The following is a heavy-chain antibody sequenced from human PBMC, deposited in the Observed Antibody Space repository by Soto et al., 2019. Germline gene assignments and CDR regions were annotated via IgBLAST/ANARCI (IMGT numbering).Heavy chain of an antibody. CDR3: ARGYDSSGYYLDY. V-gene: IGHV1-3*05. Sequence: QVQLVQSGAEEKKPGASVKVSCKASGYTFTSYAMHWVRQAPGQRLEWMGWINAGNGNTKYSQKFQGRVTITRDTSASTAYMELSSLRSEDTAVYYCARGYDSSGYYLDYWGQGTLVTVSS. J-gene: IGHJ4*02. D-gene: IGHD3-22*01. CDR2: INAGNGNT. CDR1: GYTFTSYA.